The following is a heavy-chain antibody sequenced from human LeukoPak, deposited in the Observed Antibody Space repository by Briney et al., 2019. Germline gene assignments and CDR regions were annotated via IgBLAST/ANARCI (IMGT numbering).Heavy chain of an antibody. CDR2: IYTSGST. V-gene: IGHV4-61*02. CDR3: ARVSPSGVWDV. J-gene: IGHJ6*02. CDR1: GGSISSSSYY. D-gene: IGHD3-10*01. Sequence: SETLSLTCTVSGGSISSSSYYWSWIRQPAGKGLEWIGRIYTSGSTNYNPSLNSRVTISIDTSKNQFSLSLSSVTAADTAAYYCARVSPSGVWDVWGQGTTVIVSS.